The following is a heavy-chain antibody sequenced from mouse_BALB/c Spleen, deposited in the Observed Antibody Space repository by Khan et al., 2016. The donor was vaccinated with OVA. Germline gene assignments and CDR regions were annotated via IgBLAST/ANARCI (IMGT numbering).Heavy chain of an antibody. Sequence: QVQLQQSGAELAKPGASVKMSCKASGYTFTKYWMHWVKQRPGQGLEWIGYINPSTGYTEYNQKFKDKATLTADKSSSTAYMQLRSLTSEDSAVYYCVNHGSSSAWFTYWGQGTLVTVSA. CDR1: GYTFTKYW. CDR3: VNHGSSSAWFTY. V-gene: IGHV1-7*01. D-gene: IGHD1-1*01. J-gene: IGHJ3*01. CDR2: INPSTGYT.